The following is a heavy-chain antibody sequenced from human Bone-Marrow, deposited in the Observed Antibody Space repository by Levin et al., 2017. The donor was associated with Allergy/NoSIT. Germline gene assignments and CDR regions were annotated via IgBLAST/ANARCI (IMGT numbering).Heavy chain of an antibody. J-gene: IGHJ4*02. D-gene: IGHD3-3*01. CDR3: ARYGYDFWSGYSNFDY. Sequence: GESLKISCAASGFTFSSYGMHWVRQAPGKGLEWVAVIWYDGSNKYYADSVKGRFTISRDNSKNTLYLQMNSLRAEDTAVYYCARYGYDFWSGYSNFDYWGQGTLVTVSS. CDR2: IWYDGSNK. CDR1: GFTFSSYG. V-gene: IGHV3-33*01.